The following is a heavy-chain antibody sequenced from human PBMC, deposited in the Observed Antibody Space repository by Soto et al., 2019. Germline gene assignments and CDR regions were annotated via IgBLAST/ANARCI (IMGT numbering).Heavy chain of an antibody. CDR2: ISSNGVGT. Sequence: EVQLAESGGGLAQPGGSLRLSCAASGFTLSGYAMGWVRQAPGKGLEYVSGISSNGVGTYYANSVQGRFTISRENSKNTGYLQMGSLRPEDMAVYYCARRARPDFYYMDVWGKGTTVTVSS. CDR1: GFTLSGYA. V-gene: IGHV3-64*01. CDR3: ARRARPDFYYMDV. D-gene: IGHD6-6*01. J-gene: IGHJ6*03.